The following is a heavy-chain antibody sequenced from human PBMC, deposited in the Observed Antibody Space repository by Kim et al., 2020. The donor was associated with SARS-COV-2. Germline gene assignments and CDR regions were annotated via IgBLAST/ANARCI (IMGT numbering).Heavy chain of an antibody. Sequence: SETLSLTCTVSGGSISSSSYYWGWIRQPPGKGLEWIGSIYYSGSTYYNPSLKSRVTISVDTSKNQFSLKLSSVTAADTAVYYCARGRWLQSGAFDIWGQGTMVTVSS. CDR1: GGSISSSSYY. V-gene: IGHV4-39*07. D-gene: IGHD5-12*01. CDR3: ARGRWLQSGAFDI. CDR2: IYYSGST. J-gene: IGHJ3*02.